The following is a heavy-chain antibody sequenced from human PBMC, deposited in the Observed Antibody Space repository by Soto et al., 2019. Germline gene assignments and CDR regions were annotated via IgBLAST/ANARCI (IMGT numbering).Heavy chain of an antibody. J-gene: IGHJ4*02. V-gene: IGHV3-33*08. CDR1: GFSLTSYG. CDR2: IWNDGRNK. Sequence: PGESLKISCATSGFSLTSYGIHWVRQAPGKGLEWVAVIWNDGRNKFYGDSVEGRFTLSRDDSLNTVYLQMNSLTVEDTAVYFCARDEWNSSGSGSFYFREDYFAYWGQGTPVTVSS. D-gene: IGHD3-10*01. CDR3: ARDEWNSSGSGSFYFREDYFAY.